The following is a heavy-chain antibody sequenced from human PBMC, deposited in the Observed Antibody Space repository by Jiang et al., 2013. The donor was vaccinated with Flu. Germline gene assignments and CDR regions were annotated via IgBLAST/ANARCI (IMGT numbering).Heavy chain of an antibody. V-gene: IGHV1-3*01. CDR3: TRERPGSSFRGWFDP. CDR2: INVANGNT. Sequence: GAEVKKPGASVRVTCKASGDTSFNYAMHWVRQAPGQSLVWMGWINVANGNTRYSENFRGRVTITSDTSANTVYMEVRSLRSEDTAVYFCTRERPGSSFRGWFDPWGQGTLVTVSS. D-gene: IGHD3-10*01. CDR1: GDTSFNYA. J-gene: IGHJ5*02.